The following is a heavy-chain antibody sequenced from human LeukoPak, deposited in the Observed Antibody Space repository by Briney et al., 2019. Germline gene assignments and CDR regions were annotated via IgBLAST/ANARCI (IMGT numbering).Heavy chain of an antibody. CDR1: GYTFTGYY. Sequence: ASVKVSCKASGYTFTGYYIHWVRQAPGQGLEWMGGLNPDTGSTNYEQKFQARVIMTRDTSINTAYMELRRLRYDDTAMYFCARESFSGSGGLNWFAPWGQGTLVTVSA. D-gene: IGHD3-10*01. CDR2: LNPDTGST. J-gene: IGHJ5*02. V-gene: IGHV1-2*02. CDR3: ARESFSGSGGLNWFAP.